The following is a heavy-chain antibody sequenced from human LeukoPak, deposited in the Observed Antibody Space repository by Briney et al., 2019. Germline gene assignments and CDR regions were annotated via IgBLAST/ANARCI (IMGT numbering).Heavy chain of an antibody. V-gene: IGHV3-43*01. D-gene: IGHD3-22*01. CDR1: GFTFGDYT. CDR3: AKDVGIYDITEGFQH. J-gene: IGHJ1*01. CDR2: INWDGGST. Sequence: GGSLRLSCAASGFTFGDYTTHWVRQAPGKGLQWVSLINWDGGSTYYEESLKGRFTIFRDNSKKSLYLQMNSLRTEDTALYYCAKDVGIYDITEGFQHWGQGTLITVAS.